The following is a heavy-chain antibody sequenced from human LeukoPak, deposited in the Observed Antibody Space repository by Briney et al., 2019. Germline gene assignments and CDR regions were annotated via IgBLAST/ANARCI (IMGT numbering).Heavy chain of an antibody. V-gene: IGHV3-48*01. CDR3: ARGLSHIAARRPDYYYYYMDV. D-gene: IGHD6-6*01. Sequence: GGSLRLSCAASGFTFSSYEMNWVRQAPGKGLEWVSYISSSSSTIYYADSVKGRFTISRDNAKNSLYLQMNSLRAEDTAVYYCARGLSHIAARRPDYYYYYMDVWGKGTTVTVSS. CDR2: ISSSSSTI. J-gene: IGHJ6*03. CDR1: GFTFSSYE.